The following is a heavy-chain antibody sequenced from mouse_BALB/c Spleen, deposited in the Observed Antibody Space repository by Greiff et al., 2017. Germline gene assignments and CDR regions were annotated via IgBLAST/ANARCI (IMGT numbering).Heavy chain of an antibody. Sequence: VQLQQSGAELVKPGASVKLSCTASGFNIKDTYMHWVKQRPEQGLEWIGRIDPANGNTKYDPKFQGKATITADTSSNTAYLQLSSLTSEDTAVYYCARWYYGSSYYFDVWGAGTTVTVSS. CDR2: IDPANGNT. CDR3: ARWYYGSSYYFDV. CDR1: GFNIKDTY. J-gene: IGHJ1*01. V-gene: IGHV14-3*02. D-gene: IGHD1-1*01.